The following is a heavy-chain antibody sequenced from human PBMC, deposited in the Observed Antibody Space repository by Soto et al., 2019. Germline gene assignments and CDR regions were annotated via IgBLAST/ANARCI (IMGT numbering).Heavy chain of an antibody. D-gene: IGHD6-6*01. J-gene: IGHJ6*02. CDR3: ARSSSIAARPGYYGMDV. CDR2: INHSGST. CDR1: GGSFSGYY. Sequence: PSETLSLTCAVYGGSFSGYYWSWIRQPPGKGLEWIGEINHSGSTNYNPSLKSRVTISVDTSKNHFSLKLSSVTAADTAVYYCARSSSIAARPGYYGMDVWGQGTTVTVSS. V-gene: IGHV4-34*01.